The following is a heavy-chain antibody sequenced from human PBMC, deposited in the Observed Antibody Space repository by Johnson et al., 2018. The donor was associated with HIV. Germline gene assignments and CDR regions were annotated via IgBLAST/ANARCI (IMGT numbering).Heavy chain of an antibody. CDR3: SRLPTGYSRDGFDI. CDR2: ISYDGSNK. V-gene: IGHV3-30-3*01. D-gene: IGHD5-18*01. J-gene: IGHJ3*02. CDR1: GFTFSSYA. Sequence: HVQLVASGGGVVQPGRSLRLSCAASGFTFSSYAMHWVRQAPGKGLEWVAVISYDGSNKYYADSVKGRFTISRDNSKNTLYLQMNSLRAGDTAVYYCSRLPTGYSRDGFDIWGQGTMVTVSS.